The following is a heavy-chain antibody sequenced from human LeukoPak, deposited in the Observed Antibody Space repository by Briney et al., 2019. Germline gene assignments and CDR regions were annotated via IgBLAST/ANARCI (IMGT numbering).Heavy chain of an antibody. Sequence: PGGSLRLSCAASGFTFSSYSMNWVRQAPGNGLEWVSYISSSSSTIYYADSVKARFTISRDNTKNSLYLQMNSLRAEDTAVYYCARDFGFYDSSGYYSYWGQGTLVTVS. J-gene: IGHJ4*02. CDR3: ARDFGFYDSSGYYSY. D-gene: IGHD3-22*01. CDR2: ISSSSSTI. CDR1: GFTFSSYS. V-gene: IGHV3-48*04.